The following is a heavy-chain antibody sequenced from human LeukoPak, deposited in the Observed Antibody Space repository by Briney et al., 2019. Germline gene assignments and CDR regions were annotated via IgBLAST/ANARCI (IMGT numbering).Heavy chain of an antibody. J-gene: IGHJ4*02. Sequence: PSETLSLTCTVSGGSISSYYWSWIRQPPGKGLEWIGYIYYSGSTNYNPSLKSRVTISVDTSKNQFSLKLSSVTAADTAVYYCARGEAAAGTSHFDYWGQGTLVTVSS. CDR3: ARGEAAAGTSHFDY. CDR2: IYYSGST. V-gene: IGHV4-59*01. D-gene: IGHD6-13*01. CDR1: GGSISSYY.